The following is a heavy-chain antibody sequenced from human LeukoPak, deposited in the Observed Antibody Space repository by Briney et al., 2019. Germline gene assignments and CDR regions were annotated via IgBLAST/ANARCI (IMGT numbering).Heavy chain of an antibody. J-gene: IGHJ3*02. V-gene: IGHV3-30*14. CDR3: ARTVVTNDAFDI. CDR2: ISYDGSNK. CDR1: GFTFSSYA. D-gene: IGHD2-21*02. Sequence: PGGSLRLSCAASGFTFSSYAMHWVRQAPGKGLEWVAVISYDGSNKYYADSVKGRFTISRDNSKNTLYLQMNSLRAEDTAVYYCARTVVTNDAFDIWGQGTMVTVSS.